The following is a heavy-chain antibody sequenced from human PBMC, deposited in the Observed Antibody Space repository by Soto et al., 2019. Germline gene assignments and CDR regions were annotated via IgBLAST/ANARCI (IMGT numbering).Heavy chain of an antibody. J-gene: IGHJ6*02. CDR3: AAGGSGSYYCAALVDYYYGMDV. Sequence: GESLKISCKGSGYSFTSYWISWVRQMPGKGLEWMGRIDPSDSYTNYSPSFQGHVTISADKSISTAYLQWSSLKASDTAMYYCAAGGSGSYYCAALVDYYYGMDVWGQGTTVTVSS. D-gene: IGHD3-10*01. CDR1: GYSFTSYW. CDR2: IDPSDSYT. V-gene: IGHV5-10-1*01.